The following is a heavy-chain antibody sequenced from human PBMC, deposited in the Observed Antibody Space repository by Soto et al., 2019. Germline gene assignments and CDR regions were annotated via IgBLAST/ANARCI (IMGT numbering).Heavy chain of an antibody. CDR2: MNPNSGNT. V-gene: IGHV1-8*02. CDR1: GYTFTSYD. CDR3: ARIIGDIVVVPAAMGGWFDP. Sequence: ASVKVSCKASGYTFTSYDINWVRQATGQGLEWMGWMNPNSGNTGYAQKFQGRVTMTRNTSISTAYMELSSLRSEDTAVYYCARIIGDIVVVPAAMGGWFDPWGQGTLVTVSS. D-gene: IGHD2-2*01. J-gene: IGHJ5*02.